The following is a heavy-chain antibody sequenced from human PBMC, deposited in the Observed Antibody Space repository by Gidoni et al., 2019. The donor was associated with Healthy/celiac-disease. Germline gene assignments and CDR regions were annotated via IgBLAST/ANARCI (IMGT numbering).Heavy chain of an antibody. Sequence: QVQLLQSGAEVKKPGASVKVSCKASGYPFTSYGISWVRQAHGQGLEWMGWISAYNGNTNYEQKIQGRVTMTTDTSTSTAYMEMRSLRSDDTAVYYCARDGSSWRTYAYFDYWGQGTLVTVSS. CDR2: ISAYNGNT. CDR1: GYPFTSYG. J-gene: IGHJ4*02. V-gene: IGHV1-18*01. D-gene: IGHD6-13*01. CDR3: ARDGSSWRTYAYFDY.